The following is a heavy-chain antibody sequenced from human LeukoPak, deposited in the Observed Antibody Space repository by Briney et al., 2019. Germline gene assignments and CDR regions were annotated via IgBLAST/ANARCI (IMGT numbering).Heavy chain of an antibody. CDR2: IYTSGNT. CDR1: GGSLSSGSYY. Sequence: SETLSLTCTVSGGSLSSGSYYWSWIRQPAGKGLEWIGRIYTSGNTNYNPSLKSRVTISIDTSRNQFSLKLTSVTAADTAVYYCARGVNYYDSSGYYCWGQGTLVTVSS. V-gene: IGHV4-61*02. J-gene: IGHJ4*02. CDR3: ARGVNYYDSSGYYC. D-gene: IGHD3-22*01.